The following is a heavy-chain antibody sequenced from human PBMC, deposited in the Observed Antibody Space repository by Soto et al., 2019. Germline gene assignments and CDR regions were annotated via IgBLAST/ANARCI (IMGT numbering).Heavy chain of an antibody. V-gene: IGHV1-69*01. D-gene: IGHD3-10*01. J-gene: IGHJ6*02. CDR3: ARAHAPMVDSYYYYGMDV. CDR2: IIPIFVTA. Sequence: QVQLVQSGAEVKKPGSSVKVSCKASGGTFSSYAISWVRQAPGQGLEWMGGIIPIFVTANYAQKFQGRVTVTADESTSTAYMELSSVRSEDTAVYYCARAHAPMVDSYYYYGMDVWGQGTTVTVSS. CDR1: GGTFSSYA.